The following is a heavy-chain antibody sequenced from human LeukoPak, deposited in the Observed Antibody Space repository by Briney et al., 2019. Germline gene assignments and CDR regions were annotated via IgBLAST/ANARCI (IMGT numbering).Heavy chain of an antibody. J-gene: IGHJ4*02. CDR3: AINDFWSGYYSDY. CDR2: IYTSGST. D-gene: IGHD3-3*01. CDR1: SGSISSGSYY. Sequence: PSETLSLTCTVSSGSISSGSYYWSWIRQPAGKGLEWIGRIYTSGSTNYNPSLKSRVTMSVDTSKNQFSLKLSSVTAADTAVYYCAINDFWSGYYSDYWGQGTLVTVSS. V-gene: IGHV4-61*02.